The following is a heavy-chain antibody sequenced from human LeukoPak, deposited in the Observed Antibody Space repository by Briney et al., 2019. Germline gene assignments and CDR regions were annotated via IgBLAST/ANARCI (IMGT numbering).Heavy chain of an antibody. D-gene: IGHD2-15*01. J-gene: IGHJ6*02. Sequence: GGSLRLSCAASGFTFSSYAMSWVRQAPGKGLEWVSGISGSGGSTYYADSVKGRFTISRDNSKNTLYLQMNSLRAEDTAVYYCARGWHHGMDVWGQGTTVTVSS. V-gene: IGHV3-23*01. CDR1: GFTFSSYA. CDR3: ARGWHHGMDV. CDR2: ISGSGGST.